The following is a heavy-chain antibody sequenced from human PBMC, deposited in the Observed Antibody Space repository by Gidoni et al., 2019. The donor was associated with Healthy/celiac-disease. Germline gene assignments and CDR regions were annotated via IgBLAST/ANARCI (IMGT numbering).Heavy chain of an antibody. V-gene: IGHV3-23*01. J-gene: IGHJ6*04. D-gene: IGHD3-10*01. CDR1: GFPFSSYA. CDR3: AKDHPLGGVGHV. Sequence: EVQPFESGGGFVQPGGSLRLSCSDSGFPFSSYAMGWVREAPGKGLEWCSAIRGSGGSTYYADSVKGRFTISRDNSKNTRYLQMNSLRAEDTAVYYGAKDHPLGGVGHVWGKGTTVTVSS. CDR2: IRGSGGST.